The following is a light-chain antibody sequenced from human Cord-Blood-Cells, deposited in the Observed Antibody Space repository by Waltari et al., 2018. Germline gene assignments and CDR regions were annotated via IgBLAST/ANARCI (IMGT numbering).Light chain of an antibody. V-gene: IGKV2-29*02. CDR1: KSLLHSDGKTY. Sequence: DIVMTQTPLTLSVTAGQSASIAFTSSKSLLHSDGKTYLYWYLQKPGQSPQLLIYEVSSRFSGVPDRFRGSGSGTDFTLKISRVEAADVGVYYCMQGIQLPLTFGGGTKVEIK. CDR2: EVS. J-gene: IGKJ4*01. CDR3: MQGIQLPLT.